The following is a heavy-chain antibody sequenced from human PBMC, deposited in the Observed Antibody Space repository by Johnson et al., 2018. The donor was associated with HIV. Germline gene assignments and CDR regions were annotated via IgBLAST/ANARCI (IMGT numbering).Heavy chain of an antibody. D-gene: IGHD3-22*01. Sequence: QVQLVESGGGVVQPGRSLRLSCAASGFTFSSYAMHWVRQAPGKRLEWVAVISYDGSNKYSADSVKGRFTISRDNSKNTLYLQMNSLRAEDTAVYYCARGGYYYDSYDAFDIWGQGTMVTVSS. J-gene: IGHJ3*02. CDR2: ISYDGSNK. CDR1: GFTFSSYA. V-gene: IGHV3-30*04. CDR3: ARGGYYYDSYDAFDI.